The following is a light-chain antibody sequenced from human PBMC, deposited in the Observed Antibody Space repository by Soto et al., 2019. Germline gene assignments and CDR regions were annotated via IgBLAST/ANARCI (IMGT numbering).Light chain of an antibody. J-gene: IGKJ2*01. Sequence: EIVLTQSPATLSLSPGERATLSCLASQSVSSSYLAWHQQNPGQAPSLLIYVASSRATGIPDRVSGSGSGTSLSLTISSLETEGFAVYYGHQYCSSPYNFGQGTKLEIK. CDR3: HQYCSSPYN. CDR1: QSVSSSY. V-gene: IGKV3-20*01. CDR2: VAS.